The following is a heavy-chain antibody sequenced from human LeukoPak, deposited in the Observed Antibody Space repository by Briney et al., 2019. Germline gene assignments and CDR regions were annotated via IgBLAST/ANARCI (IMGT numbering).Heavy chain of an antibody. D-gene: IGHD2-21*02. CDR3: ARHGHHGDHDY. Sequence: SETLSLTCTVSGGSISSYYWSWIRQPPGKGLEWIGCIYYSGSTNFNPSLKSRLTMSVDTSKNQFSLKLTSVTAADTAVYYCARHGHHGDHDYWGQGTLVTVSS. V-gene: IGHV4-59*08. CDR1: GGSISSYY. CDR2: IYYSGST. J-gene: IGHJ4*02.